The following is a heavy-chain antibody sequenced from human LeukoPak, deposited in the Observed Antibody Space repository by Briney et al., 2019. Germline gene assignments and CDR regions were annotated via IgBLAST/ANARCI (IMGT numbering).Heavy chain of an antibody. CDR3: ARLYDFWSGYQYYYYYYMDV. V-gene: IGHV4-61*02. CDR1: GGSISSGSYY. D-gene: IGHD3-3*01. CDR2: IYTSGST. Sequence: SETLSLTCTVSGGSISSGSYYWSWIRQPAGKGLEWIGRIYTSGSTDYNPSLKSRVTISVDTSKNQFSLKLSSVTAADTAVYYCARLYDFWSGYQYYYYYYMDVWGKGTTVTVSS. J-gene: IGHJ6*03.